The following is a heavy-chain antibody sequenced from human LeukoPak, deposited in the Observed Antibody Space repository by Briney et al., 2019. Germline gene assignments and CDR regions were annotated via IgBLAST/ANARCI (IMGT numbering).Heavy chain of an antibody. V-gene: IGHV3-21*01. CDR2: ISSSSSYI. J-gene: IGHJ4*02. Sequence: TGGSLRLSCAASGFTFSSYSMNWVRQAPGKGLEWVSSISSSSSYIYYADSVKGRFTISRDNAKNSLYLQMNSLRAEDTAVYYFARRRSNYDILTGFYFDYWGQGILVTVSS. CDR3: ARRRSNYDILTGFYFDY. D-gene: IGHD3-9*01. CDR1: GFTFSSYS.